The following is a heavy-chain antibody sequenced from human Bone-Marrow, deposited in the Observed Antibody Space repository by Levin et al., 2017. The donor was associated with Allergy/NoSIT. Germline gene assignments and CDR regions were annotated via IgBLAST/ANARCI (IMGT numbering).Heavy chain of an antibody. V-gene: IGHV3-23*01. Sequence: GESLKISCAASGFTFSSYAMSWVRQAPGKGLEWVSVISESGGGTYYADSVKGRFTISSDRSKNTLYLQMNSLRVEDTAVYYCAKGEDFGSSSSWYSTDWGQGTLVTVSS. CDR2: ISESGGGT. CDR3: AKGEDFGSSSSWYSTD. J-gene: IGHJ4*02. CDR1: GFTFSSYA. D-gene: IGHD6-13*01.